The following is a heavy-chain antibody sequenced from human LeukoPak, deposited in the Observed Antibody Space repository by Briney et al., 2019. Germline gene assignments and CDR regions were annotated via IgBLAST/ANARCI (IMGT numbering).Heavy chain of an antibody. J-gene: IGHJ4*02. Sequence: PSETLSLTCTVSGDSVSSSSYYWGWIRQPPGKGLEWTATIYYSGSTYFNPSLKSRVTISVDTSKNQFSLKLSSVTAADTAVYYCARLTPVAGTWYAFDHWGQGTLVTVSS. CDR2: IYYSGST. V-gene: IGHV4-39*01. CDR1: GDSVSSSSYY. D-gene: IGHD6-19*01. CDR3: ARLTPVAGTWYAFDH.